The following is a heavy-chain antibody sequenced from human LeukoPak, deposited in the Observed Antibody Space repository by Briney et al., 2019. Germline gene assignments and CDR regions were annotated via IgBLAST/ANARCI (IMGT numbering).Heavy chain of an antibody. CDR1: GFTFRSYG. Sequence: PGGTLRLPCVAAGFTFRSYGMSWVRHAPGKGLEWVSVISTSGDYTYHADSVKGRFTVSRDDSKNTLYLQMNSLTAEDTAIYYCAKDKGILLRYYMDVWGKGTTVTVSS. CDR2: ISTSGDYT. CDR3: AKDKGILLRYYMDV. J-gene: IGHJ6*03. V-gene: IGHV3-23*01. D-gene: IGHD2-15*01.